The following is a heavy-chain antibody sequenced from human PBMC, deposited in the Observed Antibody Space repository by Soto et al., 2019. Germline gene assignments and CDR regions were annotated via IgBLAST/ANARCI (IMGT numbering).Heavy chain of an antibody. D-gene: IGHD2-21*02. CDR2: INVGNGNT. CDR1: GYTFTSYA. V-gene: IGHV1-3*01. Sequence: QVQLVQSGAEVKKPGASVKVSCKASGYTFTSYAMHWVRQAPGQRLEWMGWINVGNGNTKYSQKFQGRVTITRDTSASTAYMELSSLRSEDTAVYYCARSIVMVTAADYWGQGTLVTVSS. J-gene: IGHJ4*02. CDR3: ARSIVMVTAADY.